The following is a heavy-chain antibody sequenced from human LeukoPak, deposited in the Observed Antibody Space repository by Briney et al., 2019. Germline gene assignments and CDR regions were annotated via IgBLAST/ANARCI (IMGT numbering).Heavy chain of an antibody. Sequence: SQTLSLTCTVSGGSISSGGYYWSWIRQHPGKGLEWIGYIYYSGSTYYNPSLKSRVTISVDTSKNQFSLKLSSVTAADTDVYYCARDRSGPHYDILTGYSSNWFDPWGQGTLVTVSS. CDR3: ARDRSGPHYDILTGYSSNWFDP. D-gene: IGHD3-9*01. J-gene: IGHJ5*02. CDR2: IYYSGST. CDR1: GGSISSGGYY. V-gene: IGHV4-31*03.